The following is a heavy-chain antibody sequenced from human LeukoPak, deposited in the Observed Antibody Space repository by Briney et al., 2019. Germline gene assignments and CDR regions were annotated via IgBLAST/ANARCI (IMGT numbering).Heavy chain of an antibody. Sequence: PGRSLRLSCAASGFXFSSYGIHWVRQAPGKGREWVAVIWYDGSNKYYADSVKGRFTISRDNSKNTLYLQMNSLRAEDTAVYYCARDGSSGWYWVDYWGQGTLVTVSS. CDR3: ARDGSSGWYWVDY. CDR1: GFXFSSYG. V-gene: IGHV3-33*01. D-gene: IGHD6-19*01. CDR2: IWYDGSNK. J-gene: IGHJ4*02.